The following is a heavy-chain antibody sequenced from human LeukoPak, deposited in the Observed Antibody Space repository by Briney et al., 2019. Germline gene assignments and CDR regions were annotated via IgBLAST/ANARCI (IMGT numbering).Heavy chain of an antibody. Sequence: GGSLRLSCAASGFTFTSYSMNWVRLAPGEGLEWASSITSASSYIYYADSVKGRFTISRDNAKNSLYPQMNSLRAEDTAVYYCAGVARNYYWVDYWGQGTLVTVSS. CDR3: AGVARNYYWVDY. CDR2: ITSASSYI. V-gene: IGHV3-21*01. CDR1: GFTFTSYS. J-gene: IGHJ4*02. D-gene: IGHD1-26*01.